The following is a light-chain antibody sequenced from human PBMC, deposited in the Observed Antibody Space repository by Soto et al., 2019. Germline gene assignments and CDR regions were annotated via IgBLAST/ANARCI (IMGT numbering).Light chain of an antibody. V-gene: IGKV1-8*01. CDR3: QHYYSYPQT. CDR1: QGISSY. J-gene: IGKJ1*01. Sequence: AIRMTQSPSSFSASTGDRVTITCRASQGISSYLAWYQQKPGKAPKLLIYAASTLQSWVPSRFSGSGSGTDFTLTISCLQSEDFATYYCQHYYSYPQTFGQGTKVEIK. CDR2: AAS.